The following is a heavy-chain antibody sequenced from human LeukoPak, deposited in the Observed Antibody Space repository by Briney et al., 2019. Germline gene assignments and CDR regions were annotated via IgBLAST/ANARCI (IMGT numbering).Heavy chain of an antibody. V-gene: IGHV4-34*01. D-gene: IGHD3-22*01. CDR3: ARSPRMYYYDSSGLYFDY. CDR2: INHSGST. Sequence: SETLSLTCAVYGGSFSGYYWSWIRQPPGKGPEWIGEINHSGSTNYNPSLKSRVTISVDTSKNQFSLKLSSVTAADTAVYYCARSPRMYYYDSSGLYFDYWGQGTLVTVSS. J-gene: IGHJ4*02. CDR1: GGSFSGYY.